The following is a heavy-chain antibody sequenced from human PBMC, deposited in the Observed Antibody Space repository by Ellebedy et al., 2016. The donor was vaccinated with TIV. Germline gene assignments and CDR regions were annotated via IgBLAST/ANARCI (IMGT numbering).Heavy chain of an antibody. D-gene: IGHD3-16*02. V-gene: IGHV3-15*05. CDR1: GFTFSDAW. CDR2: IKSKAHGGTT. J-gene: IGHJ4*02. Sequence: PGGSLRLSCAASGFTFSDAWLKWVRQAQGKGLEWVGRIKSKAHGGTTDHAGPVKGRFTISRDDSKDTLYLQMNSLKSEDTAVYYCADYRDSEGTHVDYWGQGTLVTVSS. CDR3: ADYRDSEGTHVDY.